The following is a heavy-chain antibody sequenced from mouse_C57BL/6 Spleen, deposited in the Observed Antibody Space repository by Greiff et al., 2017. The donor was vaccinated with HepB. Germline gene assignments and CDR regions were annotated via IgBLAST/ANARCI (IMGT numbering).Heavy chain of an antibody. CDR2: IDPSDSET. V-gene: IGHV1-52*01. CDR1: GYTFTSYW. J-gene: IGHJ3*01. D-gene: IGHD2-1*01. CDR3: ARGDGNYPAWFAY. Sequence: QVQLQQPGAELVRPGSSVKLSCKASGYTFTSYWMHWVKQRPIQGLEWIGNIDPSDSETHYNQKFKDKATLTVDKSSSTAYMQLSSLTSEDSAVYYCARGDGNYPAWFAYWGQGTLVTVSA.